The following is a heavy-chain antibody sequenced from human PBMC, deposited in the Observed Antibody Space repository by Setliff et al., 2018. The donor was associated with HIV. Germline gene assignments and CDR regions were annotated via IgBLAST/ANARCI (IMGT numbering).Heavy chain of an antibody. V-gene: IGHV4-34*01. J-gene: IGHJ5*02. CDR1: GESLSGYY. Sequence: SETLSLTCAVYGESLSGYYWSWLRQPPGKGLEWLGEINHSGTTNHNASLNRRVTISVDTSKNQFSLKLSSVTAADTAVYYCARCPVLLWFGKISGVDWFDPWGQGTLVTVSS. CDR3: ARCPVLLWFGKISGVDWFDP. D-gene: IGHD3-10*01. CDR2: INHSGTT.